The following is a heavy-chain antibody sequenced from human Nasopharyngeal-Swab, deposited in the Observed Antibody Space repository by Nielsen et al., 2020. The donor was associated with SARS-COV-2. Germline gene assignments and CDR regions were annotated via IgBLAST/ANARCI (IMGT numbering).Heavy chain of an antibody. CDR2: IKQDGSEK. J-gene: IGHJ3*02. CDR3: ARLGRLAYNWNYHAFDI. CDR1: GFTFSSYW. D-gene: IGHD1-7*01. V-gene: IGHV3-7*01. Sequence: GGSLSLSCAASGFTFSSYWMSWVRQAPGKGLEWVANIKQDGSEKYYVDSVKGRFTISRDNAKNSLYLQMNSLRAEDTAVYYCARLGRLAYNWNYHAFDIWGQGTMVTVSS.